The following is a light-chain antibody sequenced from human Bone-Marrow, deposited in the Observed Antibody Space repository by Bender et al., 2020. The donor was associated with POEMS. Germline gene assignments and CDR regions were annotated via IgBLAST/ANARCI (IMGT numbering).Light chain of an antibody. J-gene: IGLJ3*02. V-gene: IGLV2-14*03. CDR2: DVN. CDR3: NSYTSTNTLV. Sequence: QSALTQPASVSGSPGQSITISCTGINSDGGVYNSVSWYQQHPGKAPKLMIYDVNNRPSGVSNRFSGSKSGNTASLTISGLQAEDEADYYCNSYTSTNTLVFGGGTKVTVL. CDR1: NSDGGVYNS.